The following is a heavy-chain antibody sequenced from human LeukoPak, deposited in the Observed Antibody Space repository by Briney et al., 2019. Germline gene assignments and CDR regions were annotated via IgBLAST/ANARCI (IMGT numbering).Heavy chain of an antibody. Sequence: GGSLRLSCAASGFTFSSYSMNWVRQAPGKGLEWVSSISSSSSYIYYADSVKGRFTISRDNAKNSLYLQMNSLRAEDTAVYYCARARDGYNLYYYYYMDVWSKGTTVTVSS. V-gene: IGHV3-21*01. CDR1: GFTFSSYS. CDR2: ISSSSSYI. D-gene: IGHD5-24*01. J-gene: IGHJ6*03. CDR3: ARARDGYNLYYYYYMDV.